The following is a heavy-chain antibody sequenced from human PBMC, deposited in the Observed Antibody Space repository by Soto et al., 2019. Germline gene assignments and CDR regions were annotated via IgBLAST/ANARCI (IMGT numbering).Heavy chain of an antibody. CDR2: SYHSGST. D-gene: IGHD2-21*02. V-gene: IGHV4-39*01. Sequence: QLQLQESGPGLVKPSETLSLTCTVSDGSISSSTSYWGWIRQPPGKGLEWIGSSYHSGSTYYNPSLKSRVSISVDTSKNQFSLKLSSVTAADTAVYYCARHPPGDCVDYWGQGTLVTVSS. CDR3: ARHPPGDCVDY. CDR1: DGSISSSTSY. J-gene: IGHJ4*02.